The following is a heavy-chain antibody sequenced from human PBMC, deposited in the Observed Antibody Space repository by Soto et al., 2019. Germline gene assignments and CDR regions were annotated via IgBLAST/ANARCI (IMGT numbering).Heavy chain of an antibody. D-gene: IGHD3-9*01. CDR3: EREAQPFMTGQYDL. CDR1: GFSMSNHA. CDR2: ISSTGSKT. V-gene: IGHV3-23*01. J-gene: IGHJ4*02. Sequence: PGGSLRLSCVVSGFSMSNHALTWVRQAPGKGLEWVSSISSTGSKTYYADSIKGRFTISRDNSKNTVFLQMNSLRPDDMAFYFWEREAQPFMTGQYDLWGQGTLVNVSS.